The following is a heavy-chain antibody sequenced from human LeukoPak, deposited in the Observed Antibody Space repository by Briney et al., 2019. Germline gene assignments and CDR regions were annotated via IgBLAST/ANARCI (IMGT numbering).Heavy chain of an antibody. V-gene: IGHV3-49*04. Sequence: GGSLRLSCTASGFTFRDYAMSWVRQAPGKGLEWVGFIRSKAYGGTTEYAASVKGRFTISRDDSKSIAYLQMNSLKTEDTVVYYCRGEIATMNFFDYWGQGTLVTVSS. J-gene: IGHJ4*02. CDR2: IRSKAYGGTT. D-gene: IGHD5-24*01. CDR3: RGEIATMNFFDY. CDR1: GFTFRDYA.